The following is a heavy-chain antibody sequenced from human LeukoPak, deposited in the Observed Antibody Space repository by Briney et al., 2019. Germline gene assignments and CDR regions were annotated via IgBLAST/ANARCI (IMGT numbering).Heavy chain of an antibody. Sequence: GGSLRLSCAASGFTFSSYSMNWVRQAPGKGLEWVSSISSSSSYIYYADSVKGRFTISRGNAKNSLYLQMNSLRAEDTAVYYCALPAHGSCYFVRWGQGTLVTVSS. D-gene: IGHD2-15*01. V-gene: IGHV3-21*01. CDR2: ISSSSSYI. J-gene: IGHJ5*02. CDR1: GFTFSSYS. CDR3: ALPAHGSCYFVR.